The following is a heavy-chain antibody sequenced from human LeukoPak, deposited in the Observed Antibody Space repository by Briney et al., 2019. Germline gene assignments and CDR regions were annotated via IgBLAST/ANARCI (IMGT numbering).Heavy chain of an antibody. CDR1: GFTFSRYE. J-gene: IGHJ4*02. Sequence: PGGSLRLSCAASGFTFSRYELNWVRQAPGKGLEWVSYISSSGSIIYYADSVKGRFTISRDNAKNSLYLQMNSLRAEDTAVYYCARDLGMTDGDYVSYFDYWGQGTLDTVSS. D-gene: IGHD4-17*01. CDR2: ISSSGSII. V-gene: IGHV3-48*03. CDR3: ARDLGMTDGDYVSYFDY.